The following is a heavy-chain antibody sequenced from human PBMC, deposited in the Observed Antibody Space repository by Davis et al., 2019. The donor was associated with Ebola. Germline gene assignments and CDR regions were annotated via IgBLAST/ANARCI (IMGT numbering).Heavy chain of an antibody. V-gene: IGHV4-30-4*02. Sequence: PSETLSLTCTVSGGSISSYYWSWIRQPPGKGLEWIGYIYYSGSTYYNPSLKSRVTISVDTSKNQFSLKLSSVTAADTAVYYCARGWIVWGQGTLVTVSS. CDR2: IYYSGST. CDR1: GGSISSYY. D-gene: IGHD5-12*01. CDR3: ARGWIV. J-gene: IGHJ4*02.